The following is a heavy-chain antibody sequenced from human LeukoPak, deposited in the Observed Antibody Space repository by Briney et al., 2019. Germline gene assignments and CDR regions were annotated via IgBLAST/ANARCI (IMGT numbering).Heavy chain of an antibody. J-gene: IGHJ4*02. Sequence: GVSLRLSCAASGFTLSSSPMTWVRQAPGKGLEWVSAITGSGASTYYADSVRGRFTISRDSSKNTLYLQMNSLRAEDTAVYYCAKTRYIPSSGDNFDYWGQGTLVTVSS. D-gene: IGHD6-6*01. CDR3: AKTRYIPSSGDNFDY. CDR1: GFTLSSSP. CDR2: ITGSGAST. V-gene: IGHV3-23*01.